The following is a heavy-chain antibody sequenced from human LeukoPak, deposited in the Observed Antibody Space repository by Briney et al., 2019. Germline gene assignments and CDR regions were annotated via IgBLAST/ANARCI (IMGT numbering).Heavy chain of an antibody. J-gene: IGHJ4*02. CDR1: GFTFDDYG. V-gene: IGHV3-20*04. CDR2: IDWNGGST. CDR3: ARGGWFGELLFDY. D-gene: IGHD3-10*01. Sequence: GGSLRLSCAASGFTFDDYGMSWVRQAPGKGLEWVSGIDWNGGSTGYADPVKGRFTISRDNAKNSLYLQMNSLRAEDTALYYCARGGWFGELLFDYWGQGTLVTVSS.